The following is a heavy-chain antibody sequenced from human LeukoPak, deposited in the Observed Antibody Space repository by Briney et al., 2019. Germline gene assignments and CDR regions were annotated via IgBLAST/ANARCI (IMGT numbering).Heavy chain of an antibody. V-gene: IGHV3-9*01. J-gene: IGHJ4*02. CDR1: GFTFDDYA. Sequence: PGGSLRLSCAASGFTFDDYAMQWVRQXPGRGLEWVAGISWKAGGIGYAESVKGRFTISRDNAKKSLFLQMDSLRVDDTAVYYCAKDKGGAPSIGLFVPVGKWGQGNLVTVSS. CDR2: ISWKAGGI. CDR3: AKDKGGAPSIGLFVPVGK. D-gene: IGHD3-3*01.